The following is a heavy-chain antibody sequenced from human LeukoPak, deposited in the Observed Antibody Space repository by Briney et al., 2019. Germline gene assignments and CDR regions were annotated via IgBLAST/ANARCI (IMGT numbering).Heavy chain of an antibody. V-gene: IGHV7-4-1*02. CDR3: ARGSLEYWLADYYYMDV. J-gene: IGHJ6*03. CDR1: GYTFTSYA. D-gene: IGHD3-3*01. CDR2: INTNTGNP. Sequence: GASVKVSCKASGYTFTSYAMNWVRQAPGQGLEWLAWINTNTGNPTYAQGFTGRFVFSLDTSVSTAYLQISSLKAEDTAVYYCARGSLEYWLADYYYMDVWGKGTTVTISS.